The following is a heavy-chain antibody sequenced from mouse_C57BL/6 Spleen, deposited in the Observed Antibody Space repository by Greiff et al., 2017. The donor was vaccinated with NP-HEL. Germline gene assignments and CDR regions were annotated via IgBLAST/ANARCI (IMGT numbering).Heavy chain of an antibody. J-gene: IGHJ4*01. Sequence: QVQLQQPGAELVKPGASVKLSCKASGYTFTSYWMQWVKQRPGQGLEWIGEIDPSDSYTNYNQKLKGKATLTVDTSSSTAYMQLSSLTSEDSAVYYCARLDYGNPSGYWGQGTSVTVSS. CDR3: ARLDYGNPSGY. CDR2: IDPSDSYT. D-gene: IGHD2-1*01. CDR1: GYTFTSYW. V-gene: IGHV1-50*01.